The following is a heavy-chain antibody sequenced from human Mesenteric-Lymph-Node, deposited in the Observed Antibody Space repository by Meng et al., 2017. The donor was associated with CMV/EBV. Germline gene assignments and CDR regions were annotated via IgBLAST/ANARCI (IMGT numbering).Heavy chain of an antibody. J-gene: IGHJ4*02. V-gene: IGHV3-21*01. D-gene: IGHD3-3*01. Sequence: GESLKISCAAFGFAFSGYNMIWVRQAPGKGLEWVSSISSSSEFIYYADSVKGRFTISRDNAKNSLYLQMNSLRAEDTAVYYCARASGPLITIFGVVTGADFYWGQGTLVTVSS. CDR3: ARASGPLITIFGVVTGADFY. CDR2: ISSSSEFI. CDR1: GFAFSGYN.